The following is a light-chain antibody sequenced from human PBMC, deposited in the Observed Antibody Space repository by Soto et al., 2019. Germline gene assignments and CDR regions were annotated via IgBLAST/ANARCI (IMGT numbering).Light chain of an antibody. J-gene: IGKJ4*01. Sequence: EIVMTQSPGTLSVSTGQGATLSCRASHSVDSNLAWYQQKPGQAPRLLIYGASTRPTGIPDRFSASGSGTEFTLTISRLQSEDFAVYYCQQYDKWPLTFGGGTKVDIK. CDR1: HSVDSN. V-gene: IGKV3D-15*01. CDR3: QQYDKWPLT. CDR2: GAS.